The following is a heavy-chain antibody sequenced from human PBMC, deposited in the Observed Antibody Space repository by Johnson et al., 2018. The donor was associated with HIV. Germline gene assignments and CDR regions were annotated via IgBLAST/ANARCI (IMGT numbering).Heavy chain of an antibody. V-gene: IGHV3-30*03. D-gene: IGHD6-13*01. CDR3: ARERIAAAGLDAFDI. Sequence: QVQLVESGGGVVQPGRSPRLSCAASGLTFSSYGMHWVRQAPGKGLEWVAVISYDGRKKYYAGSVKGRFTISRDNSKTTLYLQMNSLRAEDTSVYYCARERIAAAGLDAFDIWGQGTMVTVSS. CDR2: ISYDGRKK. CDR1: GLTFSSYG. J-gene: IGHJ3*02.